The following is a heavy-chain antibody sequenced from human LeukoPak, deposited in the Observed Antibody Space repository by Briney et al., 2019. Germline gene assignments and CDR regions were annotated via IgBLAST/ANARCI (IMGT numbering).Heavy chain of an antibody. CDR3: ARGLDGGNIYYYYGMDV. Sequence: ASVKVSCKASGYTFTSYDINWVRQATGQGLEWMGWMNPNSGNTGYAQKFQGRVTMTRNTSISTAYMELSSLRSEDTAVYYCARGLDGGNIYYYYGMDVWGQGTTVTVSS. CDR2: MNPNSGNT. J-gene: IGHJ6*02. V-gene: IGHV1-8*01. CDR1: GYTFTSYD. D-gene: IGHD4-23*01.